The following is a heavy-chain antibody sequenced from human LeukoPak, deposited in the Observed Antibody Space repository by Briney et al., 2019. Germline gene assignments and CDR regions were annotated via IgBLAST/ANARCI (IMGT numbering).Heavy chain of an antibody. Sequence: ASVNVSCKASGYPFSGYYMHWFRHAPGQGLGRMGGINAKNGDTKYAQNYQGRVTMTRDTSVNTDYMELSRLTSDDRAVYYCARGAYFYRSGSPLGACDVWGQGTQVCVSS. V-gene: IGHV1-2*02. D-gene: IGHD3-10*01. J-gene: IGHJ3*01. CDR3: ARGAYFYRSGSPLGACDV. CDR1: GYPFSGYY. CDR2: INAKNGDT.